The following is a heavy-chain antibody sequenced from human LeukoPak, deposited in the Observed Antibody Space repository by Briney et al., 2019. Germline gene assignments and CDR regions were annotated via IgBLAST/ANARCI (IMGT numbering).Heavy chain of an antibody. J-gene: IGHJ4*02. CDR3: AREGYVEELDY. CDR2: ICTSGST. Sequence: SETLSLTCTVSGDSISSGRYYWSWIRQPAGKGLEWIGRICTSGSTNYNPSLKSRVTISVGTSKNQFSLKLSSVTAADTAVYYCAREGYVEELDYWGQGTLVTVSS. CDR1: GDSISSGRYY. D-gene: IGHD5-12*01. V-gene: IGHV4-61*02.